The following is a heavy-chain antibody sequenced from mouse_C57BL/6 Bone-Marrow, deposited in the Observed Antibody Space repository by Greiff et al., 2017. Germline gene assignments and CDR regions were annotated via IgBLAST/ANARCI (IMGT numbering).Heavy chain of an antibody. V-gene: IGHV3-8*01. CDR2: ISYSGST. D-gene: IGHD1-1*01. CDR1: GYSITSDY. CDR3: ARSGRYYGSIAMDY. Sequence: EVKLVESGPGLAKPSQTLSLTCSVTGYSITSDYWNWIRKFPGHKLEYMGYISYSGSTYYNPSLKSRISITPDTSKTQYYLQFSSVTTDDTATYYCARSGRYYGSIAMDYWGQGTSVTVSS. J-gene: IGHJ4*01.